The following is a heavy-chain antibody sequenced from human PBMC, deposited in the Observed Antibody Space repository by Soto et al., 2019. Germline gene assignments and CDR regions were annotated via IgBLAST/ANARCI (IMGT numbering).Heavy chain of an antibody. D-gene: IGHD5-18*01. CDR3: AKDRRGYSYGYYYYYGMDV. CDR2: ISWNSGSI. J-gene: IGHJ6*02. CDR1: GFTFDDYA. Sequence: GGSLRLSCTASGFTFDDYAMHWVRQAPGKGLEWVSGISWNSGSIGYADSVKGRFTISRDNAKNSLYLQMNSLRAEDTALYYCAKDRRGYSYGYYYYYGMDVWGQGTTVTVSS. V-gene: IGHV3-9*01.